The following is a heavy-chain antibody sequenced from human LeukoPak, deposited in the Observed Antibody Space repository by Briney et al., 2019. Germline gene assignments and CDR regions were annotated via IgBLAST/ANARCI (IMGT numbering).Heavy chain of an antibody. V-gene: IGHV4-34*01. CDR1: GGSFSGYY. CDR3: ARALRGIAARLYPY. D-gene: IGHD6-6*01. CDR2: INHSGST. Sequence: SETLSLTSAVSGGSFSGYYWSWIRQPPGKGLEWIGEINHSGSTNYNPSLKSRVTISVDTSKNQFSLKLSSVTAADTAVYYCARALRGIAARLYPYWGQGTLVTVSS. J-gene: IGHJ4*02.